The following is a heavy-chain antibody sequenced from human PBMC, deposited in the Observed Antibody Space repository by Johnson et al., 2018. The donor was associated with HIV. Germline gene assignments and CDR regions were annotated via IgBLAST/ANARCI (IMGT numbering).Heavy chain of an antibody. J-gene: IGHJ3*02. CDR1: GFTFSSYA. CDR3: AKNHFDSSALEAFDI. Sequence: QVQLVESGGGVVQPGRSLRLSCAASGFTFSSYAFHWVRQAPAKGLEWVASISYDGSNKYYADSVKGRFTISRDNSKNTLFLQMNSLRAEDTAAYFCAKNHFDSSALEAFDIWGQGTMVTVSS. V-gene: IGHV3-30*18. CDR2: ISYDGSNK. D-gene: IGHD3-22*01.